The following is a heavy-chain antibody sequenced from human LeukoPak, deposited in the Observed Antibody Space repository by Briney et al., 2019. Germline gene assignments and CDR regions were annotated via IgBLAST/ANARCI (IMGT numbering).Heavy chain of an antibody. V-gene: IGHV3-11*04. J-gene: IGHJ4*02. D-gene: IGHD3-22*01. CDR2: ISSSGSTI. CDR1: GFTFSDYY. CDR3: ARERYYYDSSGYLFDY. Sequence: GGSRRLSCAASGFTFSDYYMSWIRQAPGKGLEWVSYISSSGSTIYYADSVKGRFTISRDNAKNSLYLQMNSLRAEDTAVYYCARERYYYDSSGYLFDYWGQGTLVTVSS.